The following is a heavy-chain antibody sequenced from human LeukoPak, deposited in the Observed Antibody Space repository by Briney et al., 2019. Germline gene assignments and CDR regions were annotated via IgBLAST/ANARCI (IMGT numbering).Heavy chain of an antibody. V-gene: IGHV3-21*01. Sequence: GGSLRLSCAASGFTFSSFKMNWVRQAPGTGLEWVSSISSSTSYIYYTDSVQGRFTISRDNAKNSLYLQMNGLRAEDTAVYYCARGHDLVVAATPYYFDYWGQGTLVTVSS. J-gene: IGHJ4*02. CDR3: ARGHDLVVAATPYYFDY. CDR1: GFTFSSFK. CDR2: ISSSTSYI. D-gene: IGHD2-15*01.